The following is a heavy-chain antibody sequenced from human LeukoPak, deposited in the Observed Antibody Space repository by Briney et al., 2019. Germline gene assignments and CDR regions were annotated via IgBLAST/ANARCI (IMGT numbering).Heavy chain of an antibody. V-gene: IGHV3-48*02. Sequence: PGGSLRLSCVASGFTFSSSSMNWVRQAPGKGLEWVSYISISSTTIYYADSEKGRCSFSRDNAKNSLYLQMNSLRDEDTAVYYCARGLRYSSSWYNFDYWGQGTLVTVSS. J-gene: IGHJ4*02. CDR3: ARGLRYSSSWYNFDY. D-gene: IGHD6-13*01. CDR2: ISISSTTI. CDR1: GFTFSSSS.